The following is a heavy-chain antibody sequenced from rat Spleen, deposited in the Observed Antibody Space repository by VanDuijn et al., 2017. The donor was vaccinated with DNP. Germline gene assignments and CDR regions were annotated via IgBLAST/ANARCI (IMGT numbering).Heavy chain of an antibody. CDR2: IWGGGNT. Sequence: QVQLKESGPGLVQPSRTLSLTCSVSGFSLTNYGVSWVRQPPGKGLEWIAAIWGGGNTDYHSSLKSRQSISRDTSKSRIFLTMNSVQTEDAAMYFCARSRAPRRFDYWCQGVMVTVSS. J-gene: IGHJ2*01. CDR1: GFSLTNYG. V-gene: IGHV2S8*01. CDR3: ARSRAPRRFDY. D-gene: IGHD3-1*01.